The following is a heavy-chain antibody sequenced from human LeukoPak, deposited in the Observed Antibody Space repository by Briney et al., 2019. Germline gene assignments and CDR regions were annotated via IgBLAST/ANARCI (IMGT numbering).Heavy chain of an antibody. CDR3: AKDILGIAAAGISGAFDI. V-gene: IGHV3-9*01. D-gene: IGHD6-13*01. CDR1: GFTFDDYA. CDR2: ISWNSGSI. J-gene: IGHJ3*02. Sequence: GRSLRLSCAASGFTFDDYAMHWVRQAPGKGLEWVSGISWNSGSIGYADSVNGRFTISRDNAKNSLYLQMNSLRAEDTALYYCAKDILGIAAAGISGAFDIWGQGTMVTVSS.